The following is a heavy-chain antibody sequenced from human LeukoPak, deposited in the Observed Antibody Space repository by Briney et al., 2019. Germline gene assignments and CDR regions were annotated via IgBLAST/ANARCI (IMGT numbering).Heavy chain of an antibody. CDR2: MNPNSGNT. J-gene: IGHJ4*02. V-gene: IGHV1-8*01. CDR3: ARYYGSGSPYLFEY. D-gene: IGHD3-10*01. Sequence: SVKVPCKASGYTFTSYDINWVRQATGQGLEWMGWMNPNSGNTGYAQKFQGRVTMTRNTSISTAYMELSRLRSDDTAVYYCARYYGSGSPYLFEYWGQGTLVTVSS. CDR1: GYTFTSYD.